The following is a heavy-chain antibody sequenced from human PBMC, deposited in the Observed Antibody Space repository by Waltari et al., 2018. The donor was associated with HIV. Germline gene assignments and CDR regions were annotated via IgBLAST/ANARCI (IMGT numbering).Heavy chain of an antibody. CDR3: GKDSNYFYDSTGYYCDF. D-gene: IGHD3-3*01. CDR2: IRHEESNR. V-gene: IGHV3-30*02. Sequence: QVRLVESGGGVVPPGGSLRLSCSASGFTFSGYGRHWVRQAPGKGMGWVAFIRHEESNRYYRDSVKGRFTISRDNSKNTVDLQMNNLKAEDTAVYYCGKDSNYFYDSTGYYCDFWGQGTLVTVSS. J-gene: IGHJ4*02. CDR1: GFTFSGYG.